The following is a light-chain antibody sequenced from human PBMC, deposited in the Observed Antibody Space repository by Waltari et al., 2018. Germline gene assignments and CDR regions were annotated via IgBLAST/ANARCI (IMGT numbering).Light chain of an antibody. J-gene: IGKJ1*01. Sequence: EIVLTQSPGTLSLSPGERATLSCRASQSVSRTLAWYQQKPGHAPRLLIYDASSRATGSPDRFSGSGSGKDFSLTISRLEPEDFAVYYCQKDGTLPATFGQGTKVESK. V-gene: IGKV3-20*01. CDR2: DAS. CDR1: QSVSRT. CDR3: QKDGTLPAT.